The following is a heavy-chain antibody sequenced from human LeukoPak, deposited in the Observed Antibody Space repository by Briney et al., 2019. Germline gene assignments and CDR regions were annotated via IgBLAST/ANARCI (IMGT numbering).Heavy chain of an antibody. CDR1: GGSFSPYY. V-gene: IGHV4-34*01. Sequence: SETLSLTCAVYGGSFSPYYWSWIRQSPGKGLEWIAEIDHRGDTNYNPSVKSRVTISIDTSKNQFSLNMRSLSAANTAVYYCARGATISETGYFDFWGQGTLVTVSS. CDR3: ARGATISETGYFDF. J-gene: IGHJ4*03. D-gene: IGHD5-24*01. CDR2: IDHRGDT.